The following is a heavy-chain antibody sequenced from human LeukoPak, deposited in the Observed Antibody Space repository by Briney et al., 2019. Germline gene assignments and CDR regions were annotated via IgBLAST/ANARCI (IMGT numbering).Heavy chain of an antibody. D-gene: IGHD6-19*01. V-gene: IGHV5-51*01. Sequence: GESLKISCKGSGYRFSNYWIGWVRQMPGKGLEWMGIIYPGDSDTRYSPSFQGQVTISADKSISTAYLQWSSLKASDTAMYYCARQAVAGTIHAFDIWGQGTLVTISS. CDR3: ARQAVAGTIHAFDI. J-gene: IGHJ3*02. CDR1: GYRFSNYW. CDR2: IYPGDSDT.